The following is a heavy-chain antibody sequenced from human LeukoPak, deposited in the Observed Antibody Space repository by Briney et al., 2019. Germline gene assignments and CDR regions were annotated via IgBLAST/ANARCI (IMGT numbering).Heavy chain of an antibody. Sequence: PSETLSLTCTVSDGSISSSSYYWGWIRQPPGKGLGWIGSIYYSGSTYYNPSLKSRVTISVDTSKNQFSLKLSSVTAADTAVYYCASIGFTVTNWFDPWGQGTLVTVSS. D-gene: IGHD4-11*01. CDR3: ASIGFTVTNWFDP. CDR2: IYYSGST. J-gene: IGHJ5*02. V-gene: IGHV4-39*07. CDR1: DGSISSSSYY.